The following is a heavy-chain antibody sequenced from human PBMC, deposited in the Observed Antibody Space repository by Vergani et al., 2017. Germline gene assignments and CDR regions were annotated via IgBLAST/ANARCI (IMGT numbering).Heavy chain of an antibody. D-gene: IGHD6-19*01. J-gene: IGHJ5*02. CDR1: GASIRSSNYY. V-gene: IGHV4-39*01. CDR3: ARHYXVEWLVKLGWIDP. Sequence: QLQLQESGPGLVKPSATLALTCSVSGASIRSSNYYWGWIRQPPGKGLEWIASIYYSGSTYYNPSLKSRVTIAVDTSKNQFSLKLSSVTAADTAVYLCARHYXVEWLVKLGWIDPGGQGILVTVS. CDR2: IYYSGST.